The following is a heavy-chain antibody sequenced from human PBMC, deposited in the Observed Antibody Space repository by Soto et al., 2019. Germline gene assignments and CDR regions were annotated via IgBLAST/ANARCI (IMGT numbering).Heavy chain of an antibody. V-gene: IGHV4-34*01. CDR2: INHSGRT. J-gene: IGHJ4*02. CDR1: GGSISGHY. Sequence: PSETLSLTCAVYGGSISGHYWNWIRQPPGKGLEWIGEINHSGRTNYNPSLKSRVTISVDTSKNQFSLNLGSVTAADTAVYYCARGNIAEALVYWGQGTLVTAPQ. CDR3: ARGNIAEALVY. D-gene: IGHD6-13*01.